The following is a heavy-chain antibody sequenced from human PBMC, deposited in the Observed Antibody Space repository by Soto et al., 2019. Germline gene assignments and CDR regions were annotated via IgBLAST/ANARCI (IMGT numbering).Heavy chain of an antibody. V-gene: IGHV4-59*01. D-gene: IGHD4-4*01. CDR1: GGSISSYY. CDR3: ATHHDYSNYEVFDY. CDR2: IYYSGST. J-gene: IGHJ4*02. Sequence: SETLSLTCTVSGGSISSYYWSWIRQPPGKGLEWIGYIYYSGSTNYNPSLKSRVTISVDTSKNQFSLKLSSVNAADTAVYYCATHHDYSNYEVFDYWGQGTLVTVSS.